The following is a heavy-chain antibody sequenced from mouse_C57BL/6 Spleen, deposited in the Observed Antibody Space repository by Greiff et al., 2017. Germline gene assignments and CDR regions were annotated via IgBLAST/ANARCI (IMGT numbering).Heavy chain of an antibody. J-gene: IGHJ2*01. V-gene: IGHV1-19*01. Sequence: VQLQQSGPVLVKPGASVKMSCKASGYTFTDYYMNWVKQSHGQSLEWIGVINPYNGGTSYNQKFKGKATLTVDKSSSTAYMELNSLTSEDSAVYYCARWGWDVRSYFDYWGQGTTLTVSS. CDR3: ARWGWDVRSYFDY. D-gene: IGHD4-1*01. CDR1: GYTFTDYY. CDR2: INPYNGGT.